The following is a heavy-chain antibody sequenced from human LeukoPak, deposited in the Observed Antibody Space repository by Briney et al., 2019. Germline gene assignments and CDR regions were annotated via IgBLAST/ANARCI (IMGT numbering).Heavy chain of an antibody. CDR2: INPNSGET. CDR1: GYTFTGYY. V-gene: IGHV1-2*02. CDR3: ATGVDMIWFALQS. Sequence: GASVKVSCKASGYTFTGYYMHWVRQAPGQGLEWMGWINPNSGETNYAQKFQGRVTMTRDTSISTAYMELSRLNSDDTAVYYCATGVDMIWFALQSWGQGTLVSVSS. J-gene: IGHJ5*02. D-gene: IGHD3-10*01.